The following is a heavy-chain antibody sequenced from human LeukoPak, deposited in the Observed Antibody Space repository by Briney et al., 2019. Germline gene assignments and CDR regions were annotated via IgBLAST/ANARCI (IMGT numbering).Heavy chain of an antibody. CDR1: GYTFTSNY. D-gene: IGHD3-16*01. V-gene: IGHV1-46*01. CDR2: ISPSGGST. J-gene: IGHJ4*02. Sequence: ASVKVSCKAFGYTFTSNYMHWVRQAPGQGPEWMGVISPSGGSTTYAQKFQGRVTLTRDMSTSTDYLELSSLRSEDTAVYYCARWQGGYFDYWGQGTPVTVSS. CDR3: ARWQGGYFDY.